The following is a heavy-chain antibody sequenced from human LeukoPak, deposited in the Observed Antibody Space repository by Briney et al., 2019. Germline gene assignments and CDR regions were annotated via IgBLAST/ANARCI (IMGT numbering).Heavy chain of an antibody. CDR3: ARGAILWWRQNAFDI. V-gene: IGHV4-39*07. J-gene: IGHJ3*02. CDR1: GGSISSSSYY. Sequence: SETLSLTCTVSGGSISSSSYYWGWIRQPPGKGLEWIGSIYYSGSIYYSPSLKSRVTISVDTSKNQFSLKLTSVTAADTAVYYCARGAILWWRQNAFDIWGQGTMVTVSS. D-gene: IGHD2-21*02. CDR2: IYYSGSI.